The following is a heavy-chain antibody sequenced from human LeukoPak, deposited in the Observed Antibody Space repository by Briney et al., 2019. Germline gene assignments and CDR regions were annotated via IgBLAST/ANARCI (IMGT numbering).Heavy chain of an antibody. D-gene: IGHD3-10*01. CDR2: VYSGGST. CDR1: GFTVSTIY. Sequence: GGSLRLSCAASGFTVSTIYMSWVRQAPGKGLEWVSVVYSGGSTYYADSVKGRFTISRDNSKNTLYLQMSSLRAEDTGVYYCVKDRGGSGSYYRGTFDYWGQGTLVTVSS. V-gene: IGHV3-66*01. CDR3: VKDRGGSGSYYRGTFDY. J-gene: IGHJ4*02.